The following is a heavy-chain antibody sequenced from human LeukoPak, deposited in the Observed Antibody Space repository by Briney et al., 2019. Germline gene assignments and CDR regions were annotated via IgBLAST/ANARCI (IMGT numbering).Heavy chain of an antibody. CDR3: ARGFPYYYDSSGY. CDR1: GGSFSGYY. CDR2: INHSGST. Sequence: PSETLSLTCAVHGGSFSGYYWSWIRQPPGKGLGWIGEINHSGSTNYNPSLKSRVTLSVDTSKNQFSLKLSSVTAADTAVYYCARGFPYYYDSSGYWGQGTLVTVSS. V-gene: IGHV4-34*01. J-gene: IGHJ4*02. D-gene: IGHD3-22*01.